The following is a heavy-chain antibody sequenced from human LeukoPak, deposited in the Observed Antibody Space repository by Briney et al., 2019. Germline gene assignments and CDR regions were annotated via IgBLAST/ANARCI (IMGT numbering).Heavy chain of an antibody. Sequence: PGRSLRLSCTASGISVSNNYMTWVRQAPGKGLEWVSSSYSGGNTYYADSVKDRFTTSRDNSKNTLYLQMNSLRAEDTAVYYCARSPILGYCSGGSCHVFDIWGQGTMVTVSS. V-gene: IGHV3-53*01. CDR2: SYSGGNT. D-gene: IGHD2-15*01. CDR1: GISVSNNY. J-gene: IGHJ3*02. CDR3: ARSPILGYCSGGSCHVFDI.